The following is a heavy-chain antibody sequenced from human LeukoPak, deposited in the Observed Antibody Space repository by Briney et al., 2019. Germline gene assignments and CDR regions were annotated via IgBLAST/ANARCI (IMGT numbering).Heavy chain of an antibody. CDR2: ISAYNGNT. Sequence: ASVKVSCKASGYTFTSYGISWVRQAPGQGLEWMGWISAYNGNTNYAQKLQGRVTMTTDTSTSTAYMGLRSLRSDDTAVYYCARDYDPNYYGSGSYYNWFDPWGQGTLVTVSS. V-gene: IGHV1-18*01. CDR3: ARDYDPNYYGSGSYYNWFDP. D-gene: IGHD3-10*01. CDR1: GYTFTSYG. J-gene: IGHJ5*02.